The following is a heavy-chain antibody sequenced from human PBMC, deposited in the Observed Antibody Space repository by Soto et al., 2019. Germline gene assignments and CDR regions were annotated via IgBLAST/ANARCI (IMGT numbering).Heavy chain of an antibody. Sequence: QVQLQESGPGLVKPSWTLSLTCAVSNDSISSNNWWSWVRQPPGKGLEWIGEMYHSGRTNYNPSLKSRVTTSVDKSKNQSSLKLTSVTAADTVVYYCASSAYSGYDAKEFDFWGQGTLVTVSS. CDR3: ASSAYSGYDAKEFDF. CDR1: NDSISSNNW. CDR2: MYHSGRT. J-gene: IGHJ4*02. D-gene: IGHD5-12*01. V-gene: IGHV4-4*02.